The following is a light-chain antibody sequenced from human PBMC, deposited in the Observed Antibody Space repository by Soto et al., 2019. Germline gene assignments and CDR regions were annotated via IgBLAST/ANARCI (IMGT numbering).Light chain of an antibody. V-gene: IGLV1-44*01. CDR1: SSNIGSNT. CDR3: AAWDDSLNGQV. J-gene: IGLJ2*01. CDR2: TNN. Sequence: QSVLTQPPSASGTPGQRGTISCSGSSSNIGSNTVNWYQQVPGTAPKLLIYTNNQRPSGVPDRFSGSKSGTSASLAIGGLQSEDEADYYCAAWDDSLNGQVFGGGTKLTVL.